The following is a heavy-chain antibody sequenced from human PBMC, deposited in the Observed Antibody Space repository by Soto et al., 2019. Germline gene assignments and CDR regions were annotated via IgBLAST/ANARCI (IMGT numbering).Heavy chain of an antibody. J-gene: IGHJ6*03. D-gene: IGHD3-3*01. V-gene: IGHV3-30*18. CDR3: AKDGSYYDFWSGYYKDYYYMDV. CDR2: ISYDGSNK. CDR1: GFTFSSYG. Sequence: PGGSLRLSCAASGFTFSSYGMHWVRQAPGKGLEWVAVISYDGSNKYYADSVKGRFTISRDNSKNTLYLQMNSLRAEDTAVYYCAKDGSYYDFWSGYYKDYYYMDVWGKGTTVTVSS.